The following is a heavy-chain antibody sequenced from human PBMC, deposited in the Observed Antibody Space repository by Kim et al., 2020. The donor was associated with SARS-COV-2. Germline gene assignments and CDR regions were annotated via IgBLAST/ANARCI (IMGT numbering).Heavy chain of an antibody. CDR1: GGTFSSYA. Sequence: SVKVSCKASGGTFSSYAISWVRQAPRQGLEWMGGIIPIFGTANYAQKFQGRVTITADESTSTAYMELSSLRSEDTAVYYCAIAESESWELLGVFDYWGQGTLVTVSS. D-gene: IGHD1-26*01. CDR3: AIAESESWELLGVFDY. J-gene: IGHJ4*02. CDR2: IIPIFGTA. V-gene: IGHV1-69*13.